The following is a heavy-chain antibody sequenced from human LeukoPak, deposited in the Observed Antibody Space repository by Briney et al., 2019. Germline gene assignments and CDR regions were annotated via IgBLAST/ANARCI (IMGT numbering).Heavy chain of an antibody. CDR3: AREASSGTFLYYFDC. J-gene: IGHJ4*02. CDR1: GFTFSSYW. CDR2: INGDGSRT. V-gene: IGHV3-74*01. D-gene: IGHD1-26*01. Sequence: GGSLRLSCAASGFTFSSYWMHWVRQAPGKGLVWVSRINGDGSRTTYADSVKGRFTISRDNAKNTLSLQMNSLRAEDTAVYYCAREASSGTFLYYFDCWGQGTLVTVSS.